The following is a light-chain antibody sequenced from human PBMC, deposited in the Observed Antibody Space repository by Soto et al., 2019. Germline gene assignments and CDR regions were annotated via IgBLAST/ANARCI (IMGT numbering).Light chain of an antibody. J-gene: IGKJ1*01. V-gene: IGKV1-8*01. Sequence: AIRMTQSPSSLSASTGDRVTITCRASQGISSYLAWYQQKPGKAPKXXIYAASTLQSGVPSRFSGSGSGTDFTLTISCLQSDDFATYYCQQYYSYPRTFGQGTKVDIK. CDR2: AAS. CDR1: QGISSY. CDR3: QQYYSYPRT.